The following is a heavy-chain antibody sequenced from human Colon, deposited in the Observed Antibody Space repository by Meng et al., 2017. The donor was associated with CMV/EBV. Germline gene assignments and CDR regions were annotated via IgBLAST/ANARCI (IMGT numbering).Heavy chain of an antibody. CDR1: TYSNYA. Sequence: TYSNYAISWVRLAPGQGLEWMGGIIPALNRPIYAQKFQDRVRITADKSSNTAYLELTRLTIEDSAVYFCAREGRKRSSSPFSWFDPWGQGTLVTVSS. CDR2: IIPALNRP. V-gene: IGHV1-69*10. J-gene: IGHJ5*02. D-gene: IGHD6-6*01. CDR3: AREGRKRSSSPFSWFDP.